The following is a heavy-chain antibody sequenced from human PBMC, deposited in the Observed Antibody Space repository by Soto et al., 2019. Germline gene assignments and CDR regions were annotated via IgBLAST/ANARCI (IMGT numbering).Heavy chain of an antibody. J-gene: IGHJ4*02. CDR1: GDSISSGGSY. CDR3: ARDSPGSALFHY. V-gene: IGHV4-31*03. Sequence: QVQLQESGPGLVKPSQTLSLTCTVSGDSISSGGSYWSWIRQHPGKGLEWIAYIYDSGSTNYNPSLKSRVTRSVDTSKNQFSLKLSSVTAADTAVYYCARDSPGSALFHYWGQGTLVTVSS. CDR2: IYDSGST. D-gene: IGHD3-10*01.